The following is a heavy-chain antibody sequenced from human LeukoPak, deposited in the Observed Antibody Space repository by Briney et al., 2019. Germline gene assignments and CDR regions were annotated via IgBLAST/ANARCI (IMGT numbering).Heavy chain of an antibody. CDR1: GLIVNSNY. CDR2: IHSGGST. Sequence: PGGSLRLSCAASGLIVNSNYMSWVRQAPGKGLECVSFIHSGGSTYYADSVKGRFTISSDNSKNTLYLQVNSLRAEDTAGYYCGKNGGPHGMDVWGQGTTVTVSS. CDR3: GKNGGPHGMDV. D-gene: IGHD3-10*01. V-gene: IGHV3-66*01. J-gene: IGHJ6*02.